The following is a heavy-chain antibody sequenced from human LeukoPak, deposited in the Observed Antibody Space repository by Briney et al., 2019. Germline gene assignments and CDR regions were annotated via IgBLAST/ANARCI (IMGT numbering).Heavy chain of an antibody. CDR3: ARGVYSSGWYFDY. Sequence: SKTLSLTCTVSGGSISSYYWSWIRQPPGKGLEWIGYIYYSGSTNYNPSLKRRVTISVDTSKNQFSLKLSSVTAADTAVYYCARGVYSSGWYFDYWGQGTLVTVSS. CDR1: GGSISSYY. D-gene: IGHD6-19*01. J-gene: IGHJ4*02. V-gene: IGHV4-59*01. CDR2: IYYSGST.